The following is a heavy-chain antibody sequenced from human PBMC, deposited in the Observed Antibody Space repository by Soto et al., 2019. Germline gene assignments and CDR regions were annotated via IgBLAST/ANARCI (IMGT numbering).Heavy chain of an antibody. J-gene: IGHJ6*02. V-gene: IGHV3-23*01. CDR1: GFTFSSYA. CDR3: AKGYLAGGSSGPISYYYYYGMDV. CDR2: ISGSGGST. Sequence: GVLRLSCAASGFTFSSYAMSWVRQAPGKGLEWVSAISGSGGSTYYADSVKGRFTISRDNSKNTLYLQMNSLRAEDTAVYYCAKGYLAGGSSGPISYYYYYGMDVWGQGTTVTVSS. D-gene: IGHD6-19*01.